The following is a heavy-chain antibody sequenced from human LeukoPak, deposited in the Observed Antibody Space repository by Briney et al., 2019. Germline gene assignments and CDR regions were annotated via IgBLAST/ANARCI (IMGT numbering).Heavy chain of an antibody. D-gene: IGHD3-16*02. CDR3: AKLLGELTYYFDY. CDR1: GFTFSSYA. Sequence: GGSLRLSCAASGFTFSSYAMSWVRQAPGKGLEWVSAISGSGGSTYYADSVKGRFTISRDNSKHTLYLQMNNLTAGDTAVYYCAKLLGELTYYFDYWGQGTLVTVSS. CDR2: ISGSGGST. V-gene: IGHV3-23*01. J-gene: IGHJ4*02.